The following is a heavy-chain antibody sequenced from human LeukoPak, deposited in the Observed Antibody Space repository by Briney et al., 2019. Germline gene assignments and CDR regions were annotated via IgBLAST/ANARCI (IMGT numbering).Heavy chain of an antibody. D-gene: IGHD3-16*01. CDR2: ISSSSSYI. CDR3: ARGPVPPIAFRGVMELP. V-gene: IGHV3-21*01. CDR1: GFTFSSYS. Sequence: GGSLRLSCAASGFTFSSYSMNWVRQAPGKGLEWVSSISSSSSYIYYADSVKGRFTISRDNAKNSLYLQMNSLRAEDTAVYYCARGPVPPIAFRGVMELPWGQGTLVTVSS. J-gene: IGHJ4*02.